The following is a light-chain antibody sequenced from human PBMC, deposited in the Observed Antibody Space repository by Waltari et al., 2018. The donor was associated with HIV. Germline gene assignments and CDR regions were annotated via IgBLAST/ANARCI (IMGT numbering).Light chain of an antibody. Sequence: EIVMTQSPATLSVSPGERATLSCRASQSVRSNLAWYQQKPGQATRLVIYDASTRATGIPARFSGSGSGTEFTLTISSLQSEDFAVYDCQQYNNWPPYTFGQGTKLEIK. CDR3: QQYNNWPPYT. V-gene: IGKV3-15*01. CDR1: QSVRSN. J-gene: IGKJ2*01. CDR2: DAS.